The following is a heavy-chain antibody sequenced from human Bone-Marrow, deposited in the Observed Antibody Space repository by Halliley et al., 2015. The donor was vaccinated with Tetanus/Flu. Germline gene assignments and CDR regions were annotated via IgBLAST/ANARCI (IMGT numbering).Heavy chain of an antibody. V-gene: IGHV4-59*11. CDR3: GRSGVVRAL. Sequence: TLSLTCTVSGASISSLYWSWIRQPLGKGLEWIGFIHYTGSTNYNPSLKSLDAISVDKSKNQFSLKVRSVTAADTAVYFCGRSGVVRALWGQGTTVTVSS. CDR1: GASISSLY. J-gene: IGHJ6*02. D-gene: IGHD3-3*01. CDR2: IHYTGST.